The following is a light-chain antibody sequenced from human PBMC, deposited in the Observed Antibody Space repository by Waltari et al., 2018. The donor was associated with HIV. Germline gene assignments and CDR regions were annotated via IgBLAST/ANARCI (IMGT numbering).Light chain of an antibody. V-gene: IGKV3-15*01. J-gene: IGKJ4*01. Sequence: EIVMTQSPATLSVSPGQRATVSCWASQSISSNLAWYQQRPGQAPRLLVYDASTRVAGIPARFSASGFATEFTLTISSLQSDDVAVYYCQQYYTLPPTFGGGTKVEI. CDR2: DAS. CDR1: QSISSN. CDR3: QQYYTLPPT.